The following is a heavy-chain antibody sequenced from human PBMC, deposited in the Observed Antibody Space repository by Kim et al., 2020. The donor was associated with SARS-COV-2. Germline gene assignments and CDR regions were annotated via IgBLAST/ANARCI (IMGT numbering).Heavy chain of an antibody. J-gene: IGHJ6*02. D-gene: IGHD6-25*01. CDR2: AT. CDR3: TRRMAAGMDV. Sequence: ATGSAATVKGRFTISREESKNTAYLQMNSLRTEDTAVYYCTRRMAAGMDVWGQGTTVTVSS. V-gene: IGHV3-73*01.